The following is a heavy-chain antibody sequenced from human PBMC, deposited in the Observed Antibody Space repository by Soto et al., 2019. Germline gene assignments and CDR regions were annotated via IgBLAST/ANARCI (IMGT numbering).Heavy chain of an antibody. J-gene: IGHJ5*02. CDR1: GYTFTSYG. V-gene: IGHV1-18*01. CDR2: ISAYNGNT. Sequence: ASVKVSCKASGYTFTSYGVSWVRQAPGQGLEWMGRISAYNGNTNYAQKFQERVTITADKSTSTAYMELSSLRSEDTAVYYCARGRVGFDPWGQGTLVTVS. CDR3: ARGRVGFDP.